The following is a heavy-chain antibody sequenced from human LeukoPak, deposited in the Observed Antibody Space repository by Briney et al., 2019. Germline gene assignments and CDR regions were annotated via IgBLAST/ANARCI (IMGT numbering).Heavy chain of an antibody. CDR1: GFTFSNYG. CDR3: ARDRSREQDRSLTISGVITPSWFDP. V-gene: IGHV3-33*01. CDR2: MWFDGSNE. D-gene: IGHD3-3*01. J-gene: IGHJ5*02. Sequence: GGSLRLSCAASGFTFSNYGMHWVRQAPGKGLEWVAIMWFDGSNEYYADSVKGRFTISRDNSKNTLYLQMNSLRAEDTALYYCARDRSREQDRSLTISGVITPSWFDPWGQGTLVTVSS.